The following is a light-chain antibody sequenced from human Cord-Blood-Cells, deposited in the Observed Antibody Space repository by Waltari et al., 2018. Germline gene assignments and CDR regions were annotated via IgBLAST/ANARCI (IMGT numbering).Light chain of an antibody. CDR3: QQSYSTPRT. V-gene: IGKV1-39*01. Sequence: DIKMTQSPSSLSASVGDRVTITCRASQSISSYLNWYQQKPGKAHKLLIYAASSLQSGVPSRFSGSGSGTDFTLTISSLQPEDFATYYCQQSYSTPRTFGQGTKVEIK. CDR1: QSISSY. J-gene: IGKJ1*01. CDR2: AAS.